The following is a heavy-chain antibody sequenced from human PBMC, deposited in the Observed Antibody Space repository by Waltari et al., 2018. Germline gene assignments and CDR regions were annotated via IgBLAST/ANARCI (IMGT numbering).Heavy chain of an antibody. D-gene: IGHD3-3*01. CDR3: ARDRGDFWSGYYFDY. Sequence: EVQMLESGGGLLQPGESLRLSCAASGFTFSSYEMNWVGQAPGKGLVWVSYISSSGSTIYYADAVKGRFTSSRDNAKNSLYLQMNSLRAEDTAVYYCARDRGDFWSGYYFDYWGQGTLVTVSS. J-gene: IGHJ4*02. CDR1: GFTFSSYE. CDR2: ISSSGSTI. V-gene: IGHV3-48*03.